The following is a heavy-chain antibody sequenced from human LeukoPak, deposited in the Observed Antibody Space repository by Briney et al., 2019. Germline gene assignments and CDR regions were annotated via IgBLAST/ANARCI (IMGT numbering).Heavy chain of an antibody. J-gene: IGHJ3*02. V-gene: IGHV3-7*01. D-gene: IGHD4-23*01. CDR3: ACGGGNSYDAFDI. CDR2: IKQDGSEK. Sequence: GGSLRLSCAASGFTFSSYWMSWVRQAPGKGLEWVANIKQDGSEKYYVDSVKGRFTISRDNAKNSLYLQMNSLRAEDTAVYYCACGGGNSYDAFDIWGQGTMVTVSS. CDR1: GFTFSSYW.